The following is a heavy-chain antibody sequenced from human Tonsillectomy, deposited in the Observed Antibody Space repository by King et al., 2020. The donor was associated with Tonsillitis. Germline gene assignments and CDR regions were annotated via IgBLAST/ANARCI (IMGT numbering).Heavy chain of an antibody. Sequence: VQLLESGGGLVQPGGSLRLSCAASGFTFSSCAMSWVRQAPGKGLEWGSAVSDSGGGTYYAGSVWGRFTLSRDNSKNTLYLQMNSLRVEDTAGNYCAKAVNNGDYVYWYFDLWGRGTLVSVSS. CDR2: VSDSGGGT. D-gene: IGHD4-17*01. J-gene: IGHJ2*01. CDR3: AKAVNNGDYVYWYFDL. V-gene: IGHV3-23*01. CDR1: GFTFSSCA.